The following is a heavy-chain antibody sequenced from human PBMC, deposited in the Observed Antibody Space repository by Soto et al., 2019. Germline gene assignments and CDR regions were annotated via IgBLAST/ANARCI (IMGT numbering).Heavy chain of an antibody. V-gene: IGHV3-48*03. CDR3: VRAYWFGELY. J-gene: IGHJ4*02. CDR1: GFTFSNYE. Sequence: EVQLVEAGGGVVQPGGSLRLSCEASGFTFSNYEMNWVRQAPGKGLEWISYITTSGGTIYYADSVKGRFTISRDNAKSSLYLQMNSLRAEDTAVYYCVRAYWFGELYWGQGTLVTVSS. CDR2: ITTSGGTI. D-gene: IGHD3-10*01.